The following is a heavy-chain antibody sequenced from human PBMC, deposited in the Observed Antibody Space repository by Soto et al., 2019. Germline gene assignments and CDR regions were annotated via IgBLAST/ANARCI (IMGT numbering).Heavy chain of an antibody. Sequence: SETLSLTCAVYGGSFSGYYWSWIRQPPGKGLEWIGEINHSGSTNYNPSLKSRVTISVDTSKNQFSLKLSSVTAADTAVYYCARGLCPPRITIFGVVTTVVGMDVWGQGTTVTV. CDR2: INHSGST. CDR3: ARGLCPPRITIFGVVTTVVGMDV. V-gene: IGHV4-34*01. J-gene: IGHJ6*02. CDR1: GGSFSGYY. D-gene: IGHD3-3*01.